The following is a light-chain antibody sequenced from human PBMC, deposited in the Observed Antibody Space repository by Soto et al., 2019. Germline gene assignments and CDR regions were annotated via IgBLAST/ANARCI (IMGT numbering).Light chain of an antibody. V-gene: IGLV2-14*01. Sequence: QSVLTQPASGSGSPGQSITISCTGTSSDVGGYNYVSWYQQLPGKAPKLMIYDVNNRPSGVSNRFSGSKSGNTASLTISGLQTEDEADYYCSSYTGSSTFVFGTGTKVTVL. J-gene: IGLJ1*01. CDR3: SSYTGSSTFV. CDR1: SSDVGGYNY. CDR2: DVN.